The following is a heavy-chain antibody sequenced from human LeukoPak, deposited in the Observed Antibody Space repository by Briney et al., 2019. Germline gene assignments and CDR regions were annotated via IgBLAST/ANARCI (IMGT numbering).Heavy chain of an antibody. Sequence: SETLSLTCTVSGGSISSGSYYWGWIRQPPGKGLEWIGSIYYSGSTNYNPSLKSRVTISVDTSKNQFSLKLSSVTAADTAVYYCARGRWLVRSYYYYYMDVWGKGTTVTVSS. J-gene: IGHJ6*03. V-gene: IGHV4-39*07. CDR2: IYYSGST. D-gene: IGHD6-19*01. CDR3: ARGRWLVRSYYYYYMDV. CDR1: GGSISSGSYY.